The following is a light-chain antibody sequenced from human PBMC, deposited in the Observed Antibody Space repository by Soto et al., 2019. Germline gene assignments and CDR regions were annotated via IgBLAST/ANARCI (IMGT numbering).Light chain of an antibody. CDR3: QQRSNWPPGLT. V-gene: IGKV3-11*01. CDR2: DAS. CDR1: QSVSSY. J-gene: IGKJ4*01. Sequence: EIVLTQSPATQSLSPGERATLSCRASQSVSSYLAWYQQKPGQAPRLLIYDASNRATGIPARFSGSGSGTDFTLTIRSLEPEDFAVYYCQQRSNWPPGLTFGGGTNVEIK.